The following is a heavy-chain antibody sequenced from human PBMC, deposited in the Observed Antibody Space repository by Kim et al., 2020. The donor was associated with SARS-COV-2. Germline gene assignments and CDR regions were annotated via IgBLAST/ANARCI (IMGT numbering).Heavy chain of an antibody. CDR3: AWIGYCSTIDWTGDAFDI. D-gene: IGHD2-2*01. V-gene: IGHV1-18*04. J-gene: IGHJ3*02. Sequence: ASVKVSCKASGNTLTSYGMSWVRQAPGQGLEWVGWISAYNGKTKYAQKVQGRITMTTDASTNTAYMELRSLRSDDTAVYYCAWIGYCSTIDWTGDAFDIWGGGTMVAVSS. CDR2: ISAYNGKT. CDR1: GNTLTSYG.